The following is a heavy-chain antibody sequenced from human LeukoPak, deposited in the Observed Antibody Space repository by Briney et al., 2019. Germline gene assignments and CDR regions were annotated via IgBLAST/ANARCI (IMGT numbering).Heavy chain of an antibody. V-gene: IGHV1-2*02. CDR1: GYTFTGYY. D-gene: IGHD3-16*01. CDR2: INPNSGGT. CDR3: ARDRSFRGVTAPGY. J-gene: IGHJ4*02. Sequence: ASVEVSCKASGYTFTGYYMHWVRQAPGQGLEWMGWINPNSGGTNYAQKFQGRVTMTRDTSISTAYMELSRLRSDDTAVYYCARDRSFRGVTAPGYWGQGTLVTVSS.